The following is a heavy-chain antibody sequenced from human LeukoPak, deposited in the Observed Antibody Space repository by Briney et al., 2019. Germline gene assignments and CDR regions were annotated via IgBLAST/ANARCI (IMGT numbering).Heavy chain of an antibody. V-gene: IGHV6-1*01. CDR1: GDSFSSNSAA. Sequence: SQTLLLTCAISGDSFSSNSAAWNWIRQSPSRGLEWLGRTYYRSSLYNDYAVSVKSRIIINPDTYKHQFSLQLNSVTPEDTAVYYCAREVAGTYGFDFWGQGTTVTVSS. J-gene: IGHJ3*01. CDR3: AREVAGTYGFDF. D-gene: IGHD2-21*01. CDR2: TYYRSSLYN.